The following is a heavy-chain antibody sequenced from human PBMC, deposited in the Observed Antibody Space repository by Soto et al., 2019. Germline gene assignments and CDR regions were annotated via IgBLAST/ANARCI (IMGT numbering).Heavy chain of an antibody. V-gene: IGHV4-59*01. Sequence: PSETLSLTCTVSGGSISSYYWSWIRQPPGKGLEWIGYIYYSGSTNYNPSLKSRVTISVDTSKNQFSLKLSSVTAVDTAVYYCAREKDSSGYYYGSFDYWGQGTLVTVSS. J-gene: IGHJ4*02. CDR3: AREKDSSGYYYGSFDY. CDR1: GGSISSYY. D-gene: IGHD3-22*01. CDR2: IYYSGST.